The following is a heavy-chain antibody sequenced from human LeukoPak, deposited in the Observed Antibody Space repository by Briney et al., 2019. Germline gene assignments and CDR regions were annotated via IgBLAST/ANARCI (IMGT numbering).Heavy chain of an antibody. V-gene: IGHV4-61*02. J-gene: IGHJ6*03. CDR2: IYTSGST. D-gene: IGHD2-2*01. CDR3: ARDLREDPDIVVVPVYYMDV. CDR1: GGSISSGDYY. Sequence: PSETLSLTCTVSGGSISSGDYYWSWIRQPPGKGLEWIGRIYTSGSTNYNPSLKSRVTMSVDTSKNQFSLKLSSVTAADTAVYYCARDLREDPDIVVVPVYYMDVWGKGTTVTVSS.